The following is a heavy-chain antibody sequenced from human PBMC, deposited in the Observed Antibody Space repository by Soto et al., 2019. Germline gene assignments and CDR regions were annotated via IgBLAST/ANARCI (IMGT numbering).Heavy chain of an antibody. J-gene: IGHJ4*02. CDR1: GFTFSDYY. Sequence: QVQLVESGGGLVKPGGSLRLSCAASGFTFSDYYMSSRSSTIFYADSVKGRFTISRDNVKNSLYLQMNSLRAEDTAVYYCASGTNGAVFVYWGQGILVTVSS. D-gene: IGHD2-8*01. CDR2: SRSSTI. V-gene: IGHV3-11*01. CDR3: ASGTNGAVFVY.